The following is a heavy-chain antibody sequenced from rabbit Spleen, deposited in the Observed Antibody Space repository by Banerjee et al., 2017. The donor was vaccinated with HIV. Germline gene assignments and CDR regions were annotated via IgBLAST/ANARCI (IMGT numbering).Heavy chain of an antibody. Sequence: QSLEESGGDLVKPGASLTLTCTASGVSFSSNYYMCWVRQAPGKGLEWIACIYGGSSGATHYASWAKGRFTISKTSSTTVTLQMTSLTAADTATYFCARDLDGVIGWNFGWWGPGTLVTVS. CDR2: IYGGSSGAT. CDR1: GVSFSSNYY. CDR3: ARDLDGVIGWNFGW. V-gene: IGHV1S40*01. J-gene: IGHJ4*01. D-gene: IGHD1-1*01.